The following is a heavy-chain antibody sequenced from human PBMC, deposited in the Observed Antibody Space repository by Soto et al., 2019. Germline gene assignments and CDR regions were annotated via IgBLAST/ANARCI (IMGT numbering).Heavy chain of an antibody. Sequence: SETLSLTCAVSGVSIHNSHSFWGWIRQPPGKGLEFIANVYYSGGAHYNPSFKSRVTISVDTATNQVSLRMSSVTAADTAVYFCGRVVEGATRHTDFDAWGQGTLVTVSS. CDR1: GVSIHNSHSF. V-gene: IGHV4-39*01. CDR2: VYYSGGA. J-gene: IGHJ5*02. D-gene: IGHD2-21*01. CDR3: GRVVEGATRHTDFDA.